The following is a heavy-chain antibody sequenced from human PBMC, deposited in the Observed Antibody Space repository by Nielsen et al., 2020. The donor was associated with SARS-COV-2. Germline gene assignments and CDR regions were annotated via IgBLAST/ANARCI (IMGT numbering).Heavy chain of an antibody. CDR1: GFTFSSYI. Sequence: GESLKISCAASGFTFSSYIMYWVRQAPGKGLEWVANINPDGTEKNYVDSVKGRFTISRDNSKNTVYLQMNSLRPEDTAVYYCTKVLFSSSWQAPFDSWGQGTLVTVSS. CDR3: TKVLFSSSWQAPFDS. J-gene: IGHJ4*02. CDR2: INPDGTEK. V-gene: IGHV3-7*01. D-gene: IGHD6-13*01.